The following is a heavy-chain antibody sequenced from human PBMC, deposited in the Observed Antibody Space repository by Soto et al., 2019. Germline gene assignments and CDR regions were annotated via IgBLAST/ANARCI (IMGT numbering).Heavy chain of an antibody. CDR3: ARAHDFWGGRQQPIDS. J-gene: IGHJ4*02. V-gene: IGHV4-34*01. CDR2: INHVGIT. CDR1: VGNARGSY. D-gene: IGHD3-3*01. Sequence: PSETLSLTCAVSVGNARGSYWTWIRQSQGKGLEWLGDINHVGITNYNPSLKSRVSIPVDTSKSQFSLKLSSVTAADTAVYYCARAHDFWGGRQQPIDSWGQGTLVTVSS.